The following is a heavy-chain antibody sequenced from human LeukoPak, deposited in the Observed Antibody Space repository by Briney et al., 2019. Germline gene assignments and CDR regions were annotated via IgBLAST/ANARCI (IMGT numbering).Heavy chain of an antibody. CDR3: AKVLGHCTNGVCYKTYYYYYYMDV. CDR2: ISGSGGST. CDR1: GFTFTSYA. V-gene: IGHV3-23*01. J-gene: IGHJ6*03. Sequence: PGGSLRLSCAASGFTFTSYAMSWVRRAPGKGLEWVSAISGSGGSTYYADSVKGRFTISRDNSKNTLYLQMNSLRAEDTAVYYCAKVLGHCTNGVCYKTYYYYYYMDVWGKGTTVTVSS. D-gene: IGHD2-8*01.